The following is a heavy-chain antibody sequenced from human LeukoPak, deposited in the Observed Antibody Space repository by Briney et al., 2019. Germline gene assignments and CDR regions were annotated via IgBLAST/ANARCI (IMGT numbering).Heavy chain of an antibody. Sequence: GGSLRLSCVASGLNFDDSAMHWVRQAPGKGLEWVSLISADGGSTFSADSVKGRFSISRDNSKNSLYLQMNSLRSEDTAMYYYAKESGKFDYWGQGTLVAVSS. V-gene: IGHV3-43*02. J-gene: IGHJ4*02. CDR3: AKESGKFDY. CDR2: ISADGGST. CDR1: GLNFDDSA.